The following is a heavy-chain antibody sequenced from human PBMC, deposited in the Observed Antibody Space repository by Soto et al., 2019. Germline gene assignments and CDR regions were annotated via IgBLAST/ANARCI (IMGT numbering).Heavy chain of an antibody. J-gene: IGHJ4*02. CDR2: ISSSGSTI. D-gene: IGHD3-9*01. CDR3: ARATPYVLRYFDPYFDY. V-gene: IGHV3-11*01. CDR1: GFTFNDYY. Sequence: PWGSMRLSCSASGFTFNDYYMSWIRQDPGKGLEWVSYISSSGSTIYYADSVKGRFTISRDNAKNSLYLQMNSLRAEDTAVYYCARATPYVLRYFDPYFDYWGQGTLVTVSS.